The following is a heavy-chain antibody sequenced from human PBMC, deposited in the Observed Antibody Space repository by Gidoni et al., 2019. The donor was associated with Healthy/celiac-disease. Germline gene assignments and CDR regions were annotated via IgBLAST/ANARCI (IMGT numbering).Heavy chain of an antibody. J-gene: IGHJ4*02. Sequence: QVQLQQWGAGLLKPSETLSLTCAVYGGSFSGYYWSWIRQPPGKGLEWIGEINHSGSTNYNPSLKSRVTISVDTSKNQCSLKLSSVTAADTAVYYCARRYCSGGSCYSRRIDYWGQGTLVTVSS. V-gene: IGHV4-34*01. CDR2: INHSGST. D-gene: IGHD2-15*01. CDR3: ARRYCSGGSCYSRRIDY. CDR1: GGSFSGYY.